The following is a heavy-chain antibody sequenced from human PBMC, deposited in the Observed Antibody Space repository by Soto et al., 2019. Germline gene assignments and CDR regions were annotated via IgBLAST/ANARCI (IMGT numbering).Heavy chain of an antibody. J-gene: IGHJ6*02. Sequence: PSEKLSLTCTVSGGSISSGDYYWSWIRQPPGKGLEWIGYIYYSGSTYYNPSLKSRVTISVDTSKNQFSLKLSSVTAADTAVYYCARDRDGGYVMSYWGQGTTVTVSS. CDR3: ARDRDGGYVMSY. CDR1: GGSISSGDYY. CDR2: IYYSGST. D-gene: IGHD1-26*01. V-gene: IGHV4-30-4*01.